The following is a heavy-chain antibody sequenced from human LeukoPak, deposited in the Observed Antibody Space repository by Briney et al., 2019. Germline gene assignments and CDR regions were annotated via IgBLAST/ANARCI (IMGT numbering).Heavy chain of an antibody. CDR3: ARDLWNFYDSSGYYRDFDS. J-gene: IGHJ5*01. V-gene: IGHV1-2*02. D-gene: IGHD3-22*01. CDR1: GYTFTGYY. Sequence: GASVKVSCKASGYTFTGYYMHWVRQAPGQGLEWMGWINPNSGGTNYAQKFQGRVTMTRDTSTSTAYMELSRLRSDDTAVYYCARDLWNFYDSSGYYRDFDSWGQGTLVTVSS. CDR2: INPNSGGT.